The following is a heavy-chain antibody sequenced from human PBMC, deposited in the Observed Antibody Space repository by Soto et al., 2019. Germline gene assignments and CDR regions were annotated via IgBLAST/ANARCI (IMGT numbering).Heavy chain of an antibody. V-gene: IGHV3-9*01. Sequence: PGRSLRLSCAASGFTFDDYAMHWVRQAPGKGLEWVSGISWNSGSIGYADSVKGRFTIPRDNATNSLYLQKNSLRAEDTALYYCAKDISSSWYVGQYDYYYGMDVWGQGTTVTVSS. J-gene: IGHJ6*02. CDR1: GFTFDDYA. D-gene: IGHD6-13*01. CDR3: AKDISSSWYVGQYDYYYGMDV. CDR2: ISWNSGSI.